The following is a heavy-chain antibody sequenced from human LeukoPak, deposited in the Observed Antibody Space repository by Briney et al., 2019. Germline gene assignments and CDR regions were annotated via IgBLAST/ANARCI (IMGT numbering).Heavy chain of an antibody. V-gene: IGHV1-2*06. CDR3: ARVGYYDSSGYLDY. CDR1: GYTFTDYY. Sequence: ASVKVSCKASGYTFTDYYIHWVRQAPGQGLEWMGRINPNSGGTNYAQKFQGRVTMTRDTSISTAYAELSRLRSDDTAVYYCARVGYYDSSGYLDYWGQGTLVTVSS. CDR2: INPNSGGT. J-gene: IGHJ4*02. D-gene: IGHD3-22*01.